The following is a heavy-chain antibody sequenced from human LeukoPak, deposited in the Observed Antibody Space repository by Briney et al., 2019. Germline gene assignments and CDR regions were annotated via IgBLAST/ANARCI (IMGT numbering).Heavy chain of an antibody. J-gene: IGHJ6*02. CDR3: ARSRTVTTSYYYYGMDV. CDR1: GGTFISYA. Sequence: ATVTVSCKASGGTFISYAISWVRQAPGQGLEWMGGIIPIFGTANYAQKFQGRVTITADESTSTAYMELSSLRSEDTAVYYCARSRTVTTSYYYYGMDVWGQGTTVTVSS. CDR2: IIPIFGTA. D-gene: IGHD4-17*01. V-gene: IGHV1-69*01.